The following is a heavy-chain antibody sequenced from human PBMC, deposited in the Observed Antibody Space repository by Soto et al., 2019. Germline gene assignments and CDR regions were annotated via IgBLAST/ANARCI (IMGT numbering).Heavy chain of an antibody. D-gene: IGHD5-18*01. Sequence: SETLSLTCTVSGGSISSYYWSWIRQPPGKGLEWIGYIYYSGSTNYNPSLKSRVTISVDTSKNQFSLKLSSVTAADTAVYYCAGSSYGRFDCWGQGTLVTVPQ. CDR2: IYYSGST. V-gene: IGHV4-59*01. CDR1: GGSISSYY. J-gene: IGHJ4*02. CDR3: AGSSYGRFDC.